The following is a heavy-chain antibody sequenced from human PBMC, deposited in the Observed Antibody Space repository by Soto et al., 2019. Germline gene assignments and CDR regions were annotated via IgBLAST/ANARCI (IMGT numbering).Heavy chain of an antibody. D-gene: IGHD3-3*01. CDR1: GYTFSSYA. J-gene: IGHJ6*02. CDR2: INAGNGNT. Sequence: VASVKVSCKASGYTFSSYAMHWVCQAPGQRLEWMGWINAGNGNTKYSQKFQGRVTITRDTSASTAYMELSSLRSEDTAVYYCAGDQGYYDFWSGYSRNYYFYYGMDVWGQGTTVTAP. CDR3: AGDQGYYDFWSGYSRNYYFYYGMDV. V-gene: IGHV1-3*01.